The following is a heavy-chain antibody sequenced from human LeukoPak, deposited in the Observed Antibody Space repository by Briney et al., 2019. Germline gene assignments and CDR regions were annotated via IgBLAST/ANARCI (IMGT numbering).Heavy chain of an antibody. D-gene: IGHD3-10*01. CDR3: TRRTNYSASGSYYYGMDV. CDR2: IYTSGST. CDR1: GGSISSYY. Sequence: SETLSLTCTVSGGSISSYYWSWIRQPAGKGLEWIGRIYTSGSTNYNPSLKSRVTMSVDTSKNHFSLKLTSVTAADTGVYYCTRRTNYSASGSYYYGMDVWGQGTTVTVSS. J-gene: IGHJ6*02. V-gene: IGHV4-4*07.